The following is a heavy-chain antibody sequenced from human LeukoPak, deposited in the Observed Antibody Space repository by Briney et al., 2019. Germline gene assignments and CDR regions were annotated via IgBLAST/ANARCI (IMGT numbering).Heavy chain of an antibody. CDR1: GGSVRRGNYY. CDR2: IYTSGTT. V-gene: IGHV4-61*02. D-gene: IGHD1-7*01. J-gene: IGHJ4*02. Sequence: SETLSLTCTVSGGSVRRGNYYWTWIRQPAGSGLEWIGRIYTSGTTDYNPSLRTRVTISVDASRNQFSLNLSSVTAADTAVYYCARRSITGTIDYWGQGTLVTVSS. CDR3: ARRSITGTIDY.